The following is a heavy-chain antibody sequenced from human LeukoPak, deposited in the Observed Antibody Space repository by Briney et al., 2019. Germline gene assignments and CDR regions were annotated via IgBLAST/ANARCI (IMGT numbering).Heavy chain of an antibody. CDR1: GDSISSGGYY. V-gene: IGHV4-38-2*02. CDR2: IYHSGST. Sequence: SETLSLTCAVSGDSISSGGYYWGWIRQPPGKGLEWIGSIYHSGSTYYNPSLKSRVTISVDTSKNQFSLKLSSVTAADTAVYYRARDSEFIVVVTAIPYYFDYWGQGTLVTVSS. J-gene: IGHJ4*02. CDR3: ARDSEFIVVVTAIPYYFDY. D-gene: IGHD2-21*02.